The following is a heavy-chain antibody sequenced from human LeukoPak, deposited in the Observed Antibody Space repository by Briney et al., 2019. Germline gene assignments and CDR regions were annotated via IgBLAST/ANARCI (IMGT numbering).Heavy chain of an antibody. CDR3: ARGNGYVEGAAAGTTVMDL. CDR1: GYSFTNYD. J-gene: IGHJ6*02. D-gene: IGHD6-13*01. V-gene: IGHV1-8*01. CDR2: MNPNSDNT. Sequence: ASVKVSCKASGYSFTNYDINWVRQATGQGLEWMGWMNPNSDNTIYAQKFQGRVTMTSDTSITTAYMELSSVRSEDTAVYYCARGNGYVEGAAAGTTVMDLWGQGTTVTVSS.